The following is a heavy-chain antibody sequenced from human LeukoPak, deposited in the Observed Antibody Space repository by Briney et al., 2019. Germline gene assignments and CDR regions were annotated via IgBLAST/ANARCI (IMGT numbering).Heavy chain of an antibody. J-gene: IGHJ4*02. CDR3: ATGLERVVVAATPFDY. V-gene: IGHV1-24*01. CDR1: GYTLTELS. Sequence: ASVKVSCKVSGYTLTELSLHWVRQAPGKGLEGMGGFDSEDGETIYAQKFQGRVTMTEDTSTDTAYMELSSLRSEDTAVYYCATGLERVVVAATPFDYWGQGTLVTVSS. D-gene: IGHD2-15*01. CDR2: FDSEDGET.